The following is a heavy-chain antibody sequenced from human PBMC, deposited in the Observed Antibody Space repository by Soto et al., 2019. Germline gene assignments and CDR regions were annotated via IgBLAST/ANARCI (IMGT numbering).Heavy chain of an antibody. D-gene: IGHD6-19*01. CDR2: ISGGGRPI. CDR1: GFTFSTFS. V-gene: IGHV3-48*02. J-gene: IGHJ4*02. CDR3: ARDLGWAFDS. Sequence: EVQLVESGGGSVQPGGSLRLSCAASGFTFSTFSMNWVRQAPGRGLEWISYISGGGRPISYADSVKGRFTISRDNAKNSLYLQMDRLTDEDTPVYYCARDLGWAFDSWGQGTLVTVSS.